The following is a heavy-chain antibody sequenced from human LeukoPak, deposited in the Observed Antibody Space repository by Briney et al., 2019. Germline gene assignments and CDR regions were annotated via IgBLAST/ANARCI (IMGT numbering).Heavy chain of an antibody. Sequence: ASVRVSCKASGYTFTGYYMHWVRQAPGQGLEWMGWINPNSGGTHYAQKFQGRVTMSRDTSISTAYMELSRLRSDDTAVYYCARSSGSSTFDYWGQGTLVTVSS. D-gene: IGHD3-10*01. CDR2: INPNSGGT. CDR3: ARSSGSSTFDY. V-gene: IGHV1-2*02. CDR1: GYTFTGYY. J-gene: IGHJ4*02.